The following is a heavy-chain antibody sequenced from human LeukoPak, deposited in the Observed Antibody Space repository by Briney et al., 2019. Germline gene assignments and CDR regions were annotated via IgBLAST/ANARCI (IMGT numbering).Heavy chain of an antibody. D-gene: IGHD3-22*01. V-gene: IGHV4-39*07. CDR3: ARAGLGDSSGYYLS. CDR2: IYYSGST. J-gene: IGHJ5*02. CDR1: GGSISSSSYY. Sequence: PSETLSLTCTVSGGSISSSSYYWGWIRQPPGKGLEWIGSIYYSGSTYYNPSLKSRVTISVDTSESQFSLKLSSVTAADTAVYYCARAGLGDSSGYYLSWGQGTLVTVSS.